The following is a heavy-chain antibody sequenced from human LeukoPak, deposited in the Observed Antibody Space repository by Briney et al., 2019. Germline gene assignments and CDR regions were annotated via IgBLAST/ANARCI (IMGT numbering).Heavy chain of an antibody. V-gene: IGHV4-59*08. CDR1: LGSLSSYY. CDR3: ARKRGYSYAEDV. Sequence: SEALALTCIVFLGSLSSYYWRWIRQPPGKGLGGIGYIYYSGSTNYNPSLKSRATISVDTSKNQFPLKLSSVTAADTAVYYCARKRGYSYAEDVWGKGTTVTVSS. J-gene: IGHJ6*04. CDR2: IYYSGST. D-gene: IGHD5-18*01.